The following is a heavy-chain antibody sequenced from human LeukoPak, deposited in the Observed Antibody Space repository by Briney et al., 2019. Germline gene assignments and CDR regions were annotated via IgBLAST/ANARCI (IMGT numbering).Heavy chain of an antibody. Sequence: PSETLSLTCTVSGGSISSYYWSWIRQPPGKGLEWIGYIYYSGSTNYNPSLKSRVTISVDTSKNQFSLKLSSVTAADTAVYYCARGFGELFEFDYWGQGTLVTVSS. CDR1: GGSISSYY. CDR2: IYYSGST. D-gene: IGHD3-10*01. J-gene: IGHJ4*02. CDR3: ARGFGELFEFDY. V-gene: IGHV4-59*08.